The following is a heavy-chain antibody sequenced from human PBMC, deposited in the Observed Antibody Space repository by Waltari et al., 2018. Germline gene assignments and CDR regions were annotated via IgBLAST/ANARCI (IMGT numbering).Heavy chain of an antibody. CDR3: ARGINESFEP. V-gene: IGHV3-23*01. CDR1: GFTFSSYA. CDR2: INSGGDST. Sequence: EVQLLESGGGLVQPGGSLRLSCAASGFTFSSYAMSWVRQAPGKGLECVSGINSGGDSTAYVDSVKGRFTISRDNSKNTLYLQMNSLRVEDTALYYCARGINESFEPWGQGTLVTVSS. J-gene: IGHJ5*02. D-gene: IGHD1-1*01.